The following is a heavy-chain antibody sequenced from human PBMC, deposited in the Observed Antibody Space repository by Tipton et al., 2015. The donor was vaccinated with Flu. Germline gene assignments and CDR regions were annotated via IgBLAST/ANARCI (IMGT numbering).Heavy chain of an antibody. J-gene: IGHJ4*02. D-gene: IGHD3-3*02. Sequence: GSLRLSCTASGITFSSYAMSWVRQAPGKGLEWVSSIVRSGTTTYYADSVKGRFSISRDISENTLYLQMNSLKDEDTAFYYCAKDLHFWSACDHWGQGALVTVSS. CDR3: AKDLHFWSACDH. V-gene: IGHV3-23*01. CDR1: GITFSSYA. CDR2: IVRSGTTT.